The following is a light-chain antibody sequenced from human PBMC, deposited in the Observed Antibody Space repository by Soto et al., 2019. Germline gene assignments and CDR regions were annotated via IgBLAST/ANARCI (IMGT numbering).Light chain of an antibody. V-gene: IGKV1-39*01. CDR1: QSISSY. Sequence: DIEMTQSPSSLSASVGDRVTITCRASQSISSYLNWYQQKPGNAPNLLIYAASTLQSGVPSRFSAYGSETDFTLTISNLQAEDFATYYCQQGYTTPRTFGQGTKVEVK. CDR2: AAS. CDR3: QQGYTTPRT. J-gene: IGKJ1*01.